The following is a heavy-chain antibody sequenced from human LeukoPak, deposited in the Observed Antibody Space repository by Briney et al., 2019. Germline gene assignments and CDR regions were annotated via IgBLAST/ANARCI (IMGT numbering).Heavy chain of an antibody. CDR1: GFTFSSYS. V-gene: IGHV3-21*01. CDR2: ISSSSRYI. Sequence: GGSLRLSCAASGFTFSSYSMNRVRQAPGKGLEWDSSISSSSRYIYYADSVKSRFTISRDNAKNSLYLQMNSLRVDDTAVYYCARSPPLPHWGQGTLVTVSS. J-gene: IGHJ4*02. CDR3: ARSPPLPH.